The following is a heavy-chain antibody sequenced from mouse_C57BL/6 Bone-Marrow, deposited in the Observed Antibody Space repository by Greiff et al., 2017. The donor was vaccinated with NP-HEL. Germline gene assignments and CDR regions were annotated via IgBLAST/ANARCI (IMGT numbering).Heavy chain of an antibody. J-gene: IGHJ4*01. CDR1: GYTFTSYW. V-gene: IGHV1-64*01. CDR2: IHPNSGST. Sequence: QVQLQQSGAELVKPGASVKLSCKASGYTFTSYWMHWVKQRPGQGLEWIGMIHPNSGSTNYNEKFKSKATLTVDKSSSTAYMQLSSLTSEDSAVYDCARDPYAGSSYAMDYWGQGTSVTVSS. D-gene: IGHD1-1*01. CDR3: ARDPYAGSSYAMDY.